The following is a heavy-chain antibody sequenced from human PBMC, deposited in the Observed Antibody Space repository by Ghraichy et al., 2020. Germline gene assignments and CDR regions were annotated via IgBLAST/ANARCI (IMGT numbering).Heavy chain of an antibody. J-gene: IGHJ6*02. Sequence: GGSLRLSCAASGFTFSSYWMHWVRQAPGKGLVWVSRINSDGSSTSYADSVKGRFTISRDNAKNTLYLQMNSLRAEDTAVYYCATSLNPYCSGGSCYRPKPRYYYYGMDVWGQGTTVTVSS. V-gene: IGHV3-74*01. CDR3: ATSLNPYCSGGSCYRPKPRYYYYGMDV. CDR2: INSDGSST. CDR1: GFTFSSYW. D-gene: IGHD2-15*01.